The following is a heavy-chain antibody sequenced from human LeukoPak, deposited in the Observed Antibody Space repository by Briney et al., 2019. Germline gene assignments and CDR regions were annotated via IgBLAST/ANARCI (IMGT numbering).Heavy chain of an antibody. V-gene: IGHV3-7*01. CDR1: GFTFSSYG. Sequence: PGGSLRLSCAASGFTFSSYGMHWVRQAPGKGVEWVANIKQDGSEKYYVDSVKGRFTISRDNAKNSLYLQMNSLRAEDTAVYYCARVGTWMQLWHRRWCFDYWGQGTLVTVSS. J-gene: IGHJ4*02. CDR3: ARVGTWMQLWHRRWCFDY. D-gene: IGHD5-18*01. CDR2: IKQDGSEK.